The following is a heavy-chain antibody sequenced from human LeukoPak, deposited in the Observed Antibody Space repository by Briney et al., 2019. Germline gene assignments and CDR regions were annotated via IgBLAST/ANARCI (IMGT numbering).Heavy chain of an antibody. CDR2: IYYSGST. CDR3: ARHSRGYIYGVTDS. J-gene: IGHJ4*02. D-gene: IGHD5-18*01. V-gene: IGHV4-39*01. CDR1: GGSISSSSYY. Sequence: SETLSLTCTVSGGSISSSSYYWGWIRRPPGKGLEWIGSIYYSGSTYYNPSLKSRVTISVDTSKNQFSLKLTSVTAADTAVYYCARHSRGYIYGVTDSWGQGTLVTVSS.